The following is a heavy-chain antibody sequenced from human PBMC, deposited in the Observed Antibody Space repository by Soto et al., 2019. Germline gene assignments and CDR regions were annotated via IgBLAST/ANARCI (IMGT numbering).Heavy chain of an antibody. CDR1: GFTFSRYG. J-gene: IGHJ6*02. V-gene: IGHV3-33*01. D-gene: IGHD1-26*01. CDR2: IWYDGNNK. CDR3: ARGRVGASYYSGIDV. Sequence: QVPLGESWGGVVQPARSLRLSCAASGFTFSRYGMHWFRQAPGKGLEWVAVIWYDGNNKYYADSVKGRFTISRDNPKNTRYRQMNSLRAEDTAVYYGARGRVGASYYSGIDVWGQGTTVTVSS.